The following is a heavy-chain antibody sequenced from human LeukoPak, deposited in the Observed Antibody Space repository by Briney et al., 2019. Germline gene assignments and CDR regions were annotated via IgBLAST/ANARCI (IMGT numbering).Heavy chain of an antibody. Sequence: SETLSLTCTVSGGSISSYYWSWIRQPPGKGLEWIGYIYYSGSTNYNPSLKSRVTISVDTSKNQFSLKLSSVTAADTAVYYCAGRIAAAHNGAFDIWGQGTMVTVSS. CDR2: IYYSGST. CDR1: GGSISSYY. J-gene: IGHJ3*02. V-gene: IGHV4-59*01. CDR3: AGRIAAAHNGAFDI. D-gene: IGHD6-13*01.